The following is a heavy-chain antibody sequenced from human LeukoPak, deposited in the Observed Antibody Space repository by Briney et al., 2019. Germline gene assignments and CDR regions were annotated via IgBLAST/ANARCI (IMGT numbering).Heavy chain of an antibody. D-gene: IGHD6-13*01. CDR2: IYYSGST. CDR1: GGSISSSSYY. J-gene: IGHJ4*02. CDR3: ARQGVAAAGIGYFDY. V-gene: IGHV4-39*01. Sequence: NASETLSLTCTVSGGSISSSSYYWGWIRQPPGKGLEWIGSIYYSGSTYYNPSLKSRVTISVDTSKNQFSLKLSSVTAADTAVYYCARQGVAAAGIGYFDYWGQGTLVNVFS.